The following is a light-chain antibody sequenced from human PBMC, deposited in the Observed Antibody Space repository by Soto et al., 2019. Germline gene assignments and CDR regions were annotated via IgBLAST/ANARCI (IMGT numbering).Light chain of an antibody. J-gene: IGKJ4*01. CDR3: QQRSNGPLT. CDR1: QTVTSGY. V-gene: IGKV3D-20*02. CDR2: GAS. Sequence: ILLTQSPYTLSLSPGERATLSCRASQTVTSGYLAWYQQKPGQAPRLRIYGASTRATGIPVRFSGSGSGTDFTLTISSLEPEDFAVYYCQQRSNGPLTFGGGTKVDIK.